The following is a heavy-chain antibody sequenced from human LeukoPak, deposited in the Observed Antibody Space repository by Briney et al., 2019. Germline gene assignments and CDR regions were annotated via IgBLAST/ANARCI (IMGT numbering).Heavy chain of an antibody. D-gene: IGHD3-3*01. J-gene: IGHJ6*03. CDR1: GGSISSSSYY. V-gene: IGHV4-39*01. CDR3: ARRKVTIFGVVSGYYYYYMDV. CDR2: IYYVGNT. Sequence: SETLSLTCTVSGGSISSSSYYWGWIRQPPGKGLEGIGSIYYVGNTYYNPSPKTRVTISVDTSKNQFSLKLSSVTAADTAVYYCARRKVTIFGVVSGYYYYYMDVWGKGTTVTVSS.